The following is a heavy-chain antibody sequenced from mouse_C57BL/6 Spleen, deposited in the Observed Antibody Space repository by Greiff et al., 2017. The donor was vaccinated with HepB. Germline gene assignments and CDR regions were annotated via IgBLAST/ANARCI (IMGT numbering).Heavy chain of an antibody. J-gene: IGHJ3*01. D-gene: IGHD2-4*01. CDR1: GYAFSSSW. CDR3: ARCRNDDYDGFAY. Sequence: QVQLQQSEPELVKPGASVKISCKASGYAFSSSWMNWVKQRPGKGLEWIGRIYPGDGDTNYNGKFKGKATLTADKSSSTAYMQLSSLTSEDSAVYFCARCRNDDYDGFAYWGQGTLVTVSA. CDR2: IYPGDGDT. V-gene: IGHV1-82*01.